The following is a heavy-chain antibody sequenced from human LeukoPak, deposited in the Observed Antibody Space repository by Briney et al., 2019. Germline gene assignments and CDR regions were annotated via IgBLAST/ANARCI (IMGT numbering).Heavy chain of an antibody. V-gene: IGHV3-30*03. CDR1: GFTFSSYG. CDR3: ARDLGSGSYYTPNFDY. D-gene: IGHD3-10*01. CDR2: ISYDGSNK. Sequence: GGSLRLSCAASGFTFSSYGMHWVRQAPGKGLEWVAVISYDGSNKYYADSVKGRFTISRDNSKNTLYLQMNSLRAEDTAVYYCARDLGSGSYYTPNFDYWGQGTLVTVSS. J-gene: IGHJ4*02.